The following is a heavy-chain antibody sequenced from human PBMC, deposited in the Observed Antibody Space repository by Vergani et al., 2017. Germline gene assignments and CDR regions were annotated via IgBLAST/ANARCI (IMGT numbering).Heavy chain of an antibody. D-gene: IGHD3-22*01. V-gene: IGHV4-59*01. Sequence: QVQLQESGPGLVKPSETLSLTCPVSGGSISSYYWSWIRQPPGKGLEWIGYIYYSGSTNYNPSLKRRVTISVDTSKNKFSLRLSSVTAADTAVYYCARHGSSGYYRYFDYWGQGTLVTVSS. J-gene: IGHJ4*02. CDR1: GGSISSYY. CDR2: IYYSGST. CDR3: ARHGSSGYYRYFDY.